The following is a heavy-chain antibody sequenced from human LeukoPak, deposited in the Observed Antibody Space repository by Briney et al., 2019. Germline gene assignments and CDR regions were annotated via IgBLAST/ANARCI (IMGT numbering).Heavy chain of an antibody. Sequence: KPSETLSLTCTVSGGSISSYYWSWIRQPPGKGLEWIGYIYYSGSTNYNPSLKSRVTMSVDTSKNQFSLKLSSVTAADTAVYYCARTRYGSGSYTFLDYWGQGTLVTVSS. CDR1: GGSISSYY. V-gene: IGHV4-59*12. J-gene: IGHJ4*02. CDR3: ARTRYGSGSYTFLDY. D-gene: IGHD3-10*01. CDR2: IYYSGST.